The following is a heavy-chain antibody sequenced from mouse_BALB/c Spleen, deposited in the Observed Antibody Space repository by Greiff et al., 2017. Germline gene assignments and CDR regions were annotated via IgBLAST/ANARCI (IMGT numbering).Heavy chain of an antibody. J-gene: IGHJ2*01. CDR3: ARFAITTATFFDY. CDR2: IDTSDSYT. D-gene: IGHD1-2*01. Sequence: QVQLQQPGAELVMPGASVKMSCKASGYTFTDYWMHWVKQRPGQGLEWIGAIDTSDSYTSYNQKFKGKATLTVDESSSTAYMQLSSLTSEDSAVYYCARFAITTATFFDYWGRGTTLTVSS. V-gene: IGHV1-69*01. CDR1: GYTFTDYW.